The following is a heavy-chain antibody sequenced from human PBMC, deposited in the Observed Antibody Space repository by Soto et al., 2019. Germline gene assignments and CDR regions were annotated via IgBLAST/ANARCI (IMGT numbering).Heavy chain of an antibody. J-gene: IGHJ5*02. CDR2: IWYDGSNK. Sequence: GGSLRLSCAASGFTFSSYGMHWVRQAPGKGLEWVAVIWYDGSNKYYADSVKGRFTISRDNSKNTLYLQMNSLRAEDTAVYYCARDVSIAAAVNNWFDPWGQGTLVTVSS. D-gene: IGHD6-13*01. CDR3: ARDVSIAAAVNNWFDP. CDR1: GFTFSSYG. V-gene: IGHV3-33*01.